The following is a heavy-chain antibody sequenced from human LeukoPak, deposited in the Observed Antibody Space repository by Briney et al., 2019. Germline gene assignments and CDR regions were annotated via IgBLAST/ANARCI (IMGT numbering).Heavy chain of an antibody. CDR2: INHSGST. Sequence: LETLSLTCAVYGGSFSGYYWSWIRQPPGKGLEWIGEINHSGSTNYNPSLKSRVTISVDTSKNQFSLKLSSVTAADTAVYYCATQSYYYDSSGYPQQPYYYYGMDVWGQGTTVTVSS. D-gene: IGHD3-22*01. CDR1: GGSFSGYY. V-gene: IGHV4-34*01. CDR3: ATQSYYYDSSGYPQQPYYYYGMDV. J-gene: IGHJ6*02.